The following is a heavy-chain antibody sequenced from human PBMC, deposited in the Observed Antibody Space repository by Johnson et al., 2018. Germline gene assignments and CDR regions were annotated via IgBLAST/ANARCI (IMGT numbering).Heavy chain of an antibody. V-gene: IGHV3-30*03. Sequence: LSGYVMHWVRQAPGKGLEWVALKSHDGISKQYGDSVKDRFTISRDDSKNTLYLEMNSRGVEDTAMYYWARRIGISGYHWPGAFDIWGQGTMVTVSS. CDR1: LSGYV. CDR2: KSHDGISK. J-gene: IGHJ3*02. CDR3: ARRIGISGYHWPGAFDI. D-gene: IGHD5-12*01.